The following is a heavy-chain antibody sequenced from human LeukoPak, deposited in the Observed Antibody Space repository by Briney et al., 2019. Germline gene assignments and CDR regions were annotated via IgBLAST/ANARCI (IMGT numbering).Heavy chain of an antibody. Sequence: ASVKVSCKASGGTFSSYAISWVRQAPGQGLEWMGRIIPILGIANYAQKFQGRVTITADKSTSTAYMELSSLRSEDTAVYYCAREGPPIVGARPSSPFDYWGQGTLVTVSS. CDR1: GGTFSSYA. CDR2: IIPILGIA. D-gene: IGHD1-26*01. J-gene: IGHJ4*02. V-gene: IGHV1-69*04. CDR3: AREGPPIVGARPSSPFDY.